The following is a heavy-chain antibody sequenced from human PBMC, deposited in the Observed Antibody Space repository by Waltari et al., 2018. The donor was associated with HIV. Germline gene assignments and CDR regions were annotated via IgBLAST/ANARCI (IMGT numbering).Heavy chain of an antibody. CDR1: GVPFDTYA. Sequence: EVHLLESGGHLIQPGGSLRLSCAASGVPFDTYAMTWVRQAPGKRLEWVAAISGSGDIAYSADSVKGRFSISRDNSKNTLFLQMTSLRAEDTAVYYCAKDLGDYVWGMFTGAHFDSWGQGTLVTVSS. D-gene: IGHD3-16*01. CDR3: AKDLGDYVWGMFTGAHFDS. J-gene: IGHJ4*02. CDR2: ISGSGDIA. V-gene: IGHV3-23*01.